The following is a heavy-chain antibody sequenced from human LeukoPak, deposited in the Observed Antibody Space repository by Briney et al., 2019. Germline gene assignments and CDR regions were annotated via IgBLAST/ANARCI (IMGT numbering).Heavy chain of an antibody. J-gene: IGHJ4*02. CDR3: AKSRSGSANWALQIFDN. Sequence: GGSLRLSCAASGFTVSSNYMSWVRQAPGKGLEGVSYMSGGGGDIFYTDYVKGRFTISRDNSKNSLFVQMNSLRAEDTAVYFCAKSRSGSANWALQIFDNWGQGTLVTVSS. V-gene: IGHV3-23*01. CDR1: GFTVSSNY. D-gene: IGHD1-1*01. CDR2: MSGGGGDI.